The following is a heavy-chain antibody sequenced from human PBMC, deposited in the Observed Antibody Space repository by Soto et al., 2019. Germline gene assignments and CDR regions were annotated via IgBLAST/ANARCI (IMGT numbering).Heavy chain of an antibody. D-gene: IGHD6-19*01. V-gene: IGHV3-23*01. CDR2: ISGSAENI. Sequence: VQLLESGGGLVQPGGSLRISCAASGFIFSNYAMNWVRQAPGKGLEWVSVISGSAENIYYADSVKGRFTISRDNSRNTVYLQMNSLRVEDTATYYCARRGSGWYTFDYWGQGTLVTASS. CDR1: GFIFSNYA. J-gene: IGHJ4*02. CDR3: ARRGSGWYTFDY.